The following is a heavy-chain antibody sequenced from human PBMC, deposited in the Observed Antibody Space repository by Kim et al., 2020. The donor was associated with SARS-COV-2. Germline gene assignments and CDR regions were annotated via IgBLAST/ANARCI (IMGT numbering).Heavy chain of an antibody. CDR3: ASQLERYCSGGSCYGFIDY. D-gene: IGHD2-15*01. Sequence: GGSLRLSCAASGFTFSSYGMHWVRQAPGKGLEWVAVISYDGSNKYYADSVKGRFTISRDNSKNTLYLQMNSLRAEDTAVYYCASQLERYCSGGSCYGFIDYWGQGTLVTVSS. J-gene: IGHJ4*02. V-gene: IGHV3-30*03. CDR2: ISYDGSNK. CDR1: GFTFSSYG.